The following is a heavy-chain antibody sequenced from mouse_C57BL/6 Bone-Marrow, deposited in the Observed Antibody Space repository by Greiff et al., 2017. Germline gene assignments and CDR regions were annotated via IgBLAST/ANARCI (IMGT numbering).Heavy chain of an antibody. CDR3: ERLWGYDGPLFDY. Sequence: VQLQQPGAELVRPGTSVKLSCKASGYTFTSYRMHWVKQRPGKGLDWIGVIDPSDSYTNFNQKFKGKATLTLDTSSSTAYMQLRSLTSDDSAVYYGERLWGYDGPLFDYWGQGTTLTVSS. J-gene: IGHJ2*01. CDR1: GYTFTSYR. V-gene: IGHV1-59*01. D-gene: IGHD2-2*01. CDR2: IDPSDSYT.